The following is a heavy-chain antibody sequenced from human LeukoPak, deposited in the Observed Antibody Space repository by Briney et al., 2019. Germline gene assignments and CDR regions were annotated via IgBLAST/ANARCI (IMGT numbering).Heavy chain of an antibody. V-gene: IGHV4-31*03. J-gene: IGHJ4*02. CDR1: GGSINSGGYY. Sequence: SETLSLTCTVSGGSINSGGYYWSWIRQHPGKGLEWIGYIYYSGSTYYNPSLKSRVTMSVDTSKNQFSLKLSSVTAADTAVYYCAARTYSSSWYPFDYWGQGTLVTVSS. D-gene: IGHD6-13*01. CDR3: AARTYSSSWYPFDY. CDR2: IYYSGST.